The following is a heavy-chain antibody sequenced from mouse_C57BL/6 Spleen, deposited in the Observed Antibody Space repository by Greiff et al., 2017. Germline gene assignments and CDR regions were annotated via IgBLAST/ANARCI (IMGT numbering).Heavy chain of an antibody. Sequence: VKLVESGPGLVAPSQSLSITCTVSGFSLTSYGVSWVRQPPGKGLEWLGVIWGDGSTNYHSALISRLSISKDNSKSQVFLKLNSLQTDDTATYYCAKQGGYDYDEGFAYWGQGTLVTVSA. J-gene: IGHJ3*01. CDR1: GFSLTSYG. CDR3: AKQGGYDYDEGFAY. D-gene: IGHD2-4*01. V-gene: IGHV2-3*01. CDR2: IWGDGST.